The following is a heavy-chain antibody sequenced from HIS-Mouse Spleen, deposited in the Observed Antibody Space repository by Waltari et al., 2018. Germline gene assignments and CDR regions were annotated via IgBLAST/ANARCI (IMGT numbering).Heavy chain of an antibody. Sequence: QLQLPESGPGLVKPSETLSLTCTVAGGSISISSYHCGWIRHPPGKGLEWIGSIYYSGSTYYNPSLKSRVTISVDTSKNQFSLKLSSVTAADTAVYYCAREIPYSSSWYDWYFDLWGRGTLVTVSS. CDR2: IYYSGST. D-gene: IGHD6-13*01. CDR1: GGSISISSYH. J-gene: IGHJ2*01. V-gene: IGHV4-39*07. CDR3: AREIPYSSSWYDWYFDL.